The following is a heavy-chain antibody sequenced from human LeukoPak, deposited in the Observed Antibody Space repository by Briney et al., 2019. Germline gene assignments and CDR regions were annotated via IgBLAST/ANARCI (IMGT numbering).Heavy chain of an antibody. Sequence: GGSLRLSCAASGFTFSSYAMHWVRQAPGKGLEWVAVISYDGSNKYYADSVKGRFTISRDNSKNTLYLQINSLRAEDTAVYYCARDFTTGTYYFDYWGQGTLVTVSS. D-gene: IGHD1-1*01. J-gene: IGHJ4*02. V-gene: IGHV3-30-3*01. CDR2: ISYDGSNK. CDR3: ARDFTTGTYYFDY. CDR1: GFTFSSYA.